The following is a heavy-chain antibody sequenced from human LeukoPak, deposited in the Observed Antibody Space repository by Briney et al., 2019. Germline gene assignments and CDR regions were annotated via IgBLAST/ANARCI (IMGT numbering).Heavy chain of an antibody. D-gene: IGHD3-22*01. CDR2: ISSSSGAF. CDR3: ARAGISGYFYPNEYFNH. Sequence: GGSLRLSCVGSGFNLDDYYMSWIRQAPGKGLEWVAYISSSSGAFYYSDSVKGRFTISRDNAKNSLYLQMSSLKVEDSAVYYCARAGISGYFYPNEYFNHWGPGTHVAVSA. CDR1: GFNLDDYY. V-gene: IGHV3-11*04. J-gene: IGHJ1*01.